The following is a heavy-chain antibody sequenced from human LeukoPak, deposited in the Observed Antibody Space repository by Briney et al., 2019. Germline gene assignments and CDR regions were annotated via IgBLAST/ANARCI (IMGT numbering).Heavy chain of an antibody. Sequence: TGGSLRLSCAASGFTFSSYAMSWVRQAPGKGLEWVSVISGSGGSTYYADSVRGRFTISRGNSKNTLYLQMNTLRVEDTAVYYCAKSLRGTMVRGVIYDYWGQGTLVTVSS. CDR1: GFTFSSYA. CDR3: AKSLRGTMVRGVIYDY. CDR2: ISGSGGST. D-gene: IGHD3-10*01. J-gene: IGHJ4*02. V-gene: IGHV3-23*01.